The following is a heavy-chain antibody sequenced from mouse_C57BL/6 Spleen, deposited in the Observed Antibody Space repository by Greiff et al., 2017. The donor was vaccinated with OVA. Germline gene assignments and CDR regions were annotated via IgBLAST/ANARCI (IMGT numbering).Heavy chain of an antibody. J-gene: IGHJ2*01. Sequence: VQLQQSGPELVKPGASVKISCKASGYAFSSSWMNWVKQRPGKGLEWIGRIYPGDGDTNYNGKFKGKATLTADKSSSTAYMQLSSLTSEDSAVYFCARGVVATRGYYFDYWGQGTTLTVSS. D-gene: IGHD1-1*01. CDR1: GYAFSSSW. CDR3: ARGVVATRGYYFDY. CDR2: IYPGDGDT. V-gene: IGHV1-82*01.